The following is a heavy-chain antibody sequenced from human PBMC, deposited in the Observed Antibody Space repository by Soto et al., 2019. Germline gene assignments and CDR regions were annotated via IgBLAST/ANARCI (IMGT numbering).Heavy chain of an antibody. Sequence: QVQLQESGPGLVKPSQALSLTCTVSGGSISSGDYYWSWIRQPPGKGLEWIGYIYYSGSTYYNPSLKSRVTISVDTSKDHFSLKLSSVTAADTAVYYCATIKLGSNRLDYWGQGTLVTVSS. D-gene: IGHD3-10*01. CDR1: GGSISSGDYY. J-gene: IGHJ4*02. CDR3: ATIKLGSNRLDY. CDR2: IYYSGST. V-gene: IGHV4-30-4*01.